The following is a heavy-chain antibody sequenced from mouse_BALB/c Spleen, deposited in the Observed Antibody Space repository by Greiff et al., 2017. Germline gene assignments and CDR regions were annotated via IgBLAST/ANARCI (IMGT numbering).Heavy chain of an antibody. D-gene: IGHD2-4*01. CDR1: GFNIKDTY. J-gene: IGHJ2*01. Sequence: EVQRVESGAELVKPGASVKLSCTASGFNIKDTYMHWVKQRPEQGLEWIGRIDPANGNTKYDPKFQGKATITADTSSNTAYLQLSSLTSEDTAVYYCARSTMITTIDYWGQGTTLTVSS. CDR3: ARSTMITTIDY. CDR2: IDPANGNT. V-gene: IGHV14-3*02.